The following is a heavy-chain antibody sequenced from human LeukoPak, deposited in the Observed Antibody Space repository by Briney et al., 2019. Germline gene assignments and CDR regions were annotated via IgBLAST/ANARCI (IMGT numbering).Heavy chain of an antibody. J-gene: IGHJ4*02. CDR2: INPSGGST. CDR1: GYTFANYY. V-gene: IGHV1-46*01. Sequence: ASVKVSCKASGYTFANYYIHWVRQAPGQGLEWMGIINPSGGSTSYTQKFQGRLTMTRDTSTSTVYMELSSLRSEDTAVYYCARAKGLFDHWGQGTLVTVSS. CDR3: ARAKGLFDH.